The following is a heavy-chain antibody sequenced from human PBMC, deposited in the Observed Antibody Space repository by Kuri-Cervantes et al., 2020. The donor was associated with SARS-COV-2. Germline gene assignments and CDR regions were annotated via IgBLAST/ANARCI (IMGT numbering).Heavy chain of an antibody. V-gene: IGHV3-23*01. D-gene: IGHD5-24*01. CDR3: ASVSTMGVSLD. Sequence: GGSLRLSCAASRFTFNNYDLIWVRQAPGKGLEWVSSISTSGGDTNYADSLKGRFTISRDNSKNTLYLQMNSLRVEDTALYYCASVSTMGVSLDWGQGTLVTVSS. J-gene: IGHJ4*02. CDR1: RFTFNNYD. CDR2: ISTSGGDT.